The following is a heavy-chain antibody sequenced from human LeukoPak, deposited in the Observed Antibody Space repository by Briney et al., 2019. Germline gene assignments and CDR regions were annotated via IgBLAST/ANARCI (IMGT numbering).Heavy chain of an antibody. D-gene: IGHD3-22*01. CDR2: MNPNSGNT. V-gene: IGHV1-8*02. J-gene: IGHJ3*02. CDR3: ARGLYDSSGYYYEVGLDI. Sequence: ASVKVSCKASGYTFNNYAMNWVRQAPGQGLEWMGWMNPNSGNTGYAQKFQGRVTMTRNTSISTAYMELSSLRSEDTAVYYCARGLYDSSGYYYEVGLDIWGQGTMVTVSS. CDR1: GYTFNNYA.